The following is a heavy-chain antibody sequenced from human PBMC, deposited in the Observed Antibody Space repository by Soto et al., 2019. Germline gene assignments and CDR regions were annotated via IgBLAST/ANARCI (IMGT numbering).Heavy chain of an antibody. J-gene: IGHJ3*02. CDR2: MNPNSGDT. CDR1: GYTFTSYD. CDR3: ARDRVAHAFDI. V-gene: IGHV1-8*01. D-gene: IGHD2-15*01. Sequence: ASVKVSCKASGYTFTSYDINWVRQATGQGLEWMGWMNPNSGDTAYTQRFQGRVTMTRNTSINTAYMELSSLRSEDTAAYYCARDRVAHAFDIWGQGTMVNVS.